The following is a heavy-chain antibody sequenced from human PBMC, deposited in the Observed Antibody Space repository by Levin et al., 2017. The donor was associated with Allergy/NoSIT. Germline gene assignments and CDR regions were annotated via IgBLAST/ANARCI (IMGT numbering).Heavy chain of an antibody. V-gene: IGHV3-30*18. CDR3: LKEGGYRYGYEGYFDH. D-gene: IGHD5-18*01. CDR2: ISYDGRNK. CDR1: GFTFSPYA. J-gene: IGHJ4*02. Sequence: GESLKISCAASGFTFSPYAMHWVRQAPGKGLDWVAVISYDGRNKYYADSVQGRFTISRDNSQNTVYLQMNSLRVEDTAVYYCLKEGGYRYGYEGYFDHWGEGTLVTVSA.